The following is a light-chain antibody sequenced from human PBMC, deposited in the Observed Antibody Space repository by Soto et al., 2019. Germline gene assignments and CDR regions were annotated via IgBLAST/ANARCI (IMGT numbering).Light chain of an antibody. J-gene: IGLJ2*01. CDR2: DVS. CDR3: SSYTSGSSRLV. V-gene: IGLV2-14*03. CDR1: SSDVGGYNY. Sequence: QSALTQPASVSGSPGQSITISCTGTSSDVGGYNYVSWYQQHPGKAPKVMIYDVSKRPSGISNRFSGSKSGNTASLTISGLLVEDEADYYCSSYTSGSSRLVFGGGTKLTVL.